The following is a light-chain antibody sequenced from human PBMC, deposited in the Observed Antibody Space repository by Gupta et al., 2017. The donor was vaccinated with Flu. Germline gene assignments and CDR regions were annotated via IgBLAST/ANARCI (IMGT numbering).Light chain of an antibody. CDR2: KVT. V-gene: IGKV2-30*01. J-gene: IGKJ2*01. Sequence: GRSSRCLAYSDRNTYLNWLQQKPGRSPRRLIYKVTTRDAGVPERFCGSGSGGDITLQISRVEADEVVVYYCMQGNHRSPYTFGQGTKVEIK. CDR1: RCLAYSDRNTY. CDR3: MQGNHRSPYT.